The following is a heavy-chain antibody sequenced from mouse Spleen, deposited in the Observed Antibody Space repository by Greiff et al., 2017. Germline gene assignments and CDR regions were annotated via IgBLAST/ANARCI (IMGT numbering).Heavy chain of an antibody. CDR3: ARSGLYGPAWFAY. Sequence: VQLQQSGPELVKPGASVKISCKASGYAFSSSWMNWVKQRPGQGLEWIGRIYPGDGDTNYNGKFKGKATLTADKSSSTAYMQLSSLTSVDSAVYFCARSGLYGPAWFAYWGQGTLVTVSA. V-gene: IGHV1-82*01. J-gene: IGHJ3*01. CDR2: IYPGDGDT. D-gene: IGHD1-1*02. CDR1: GYAFSSSW.